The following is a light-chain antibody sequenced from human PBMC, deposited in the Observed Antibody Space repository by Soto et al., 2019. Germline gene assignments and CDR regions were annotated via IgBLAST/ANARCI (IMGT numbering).Light chain of an antibody. CDR3: QQDNYWPPWT. CDR2: GAS. Sequence: EIVMTQSPATLSVSPGERATLSCRASHSVSSSLAWYQQKPGQAPRLLIYGASTRATGIPARFSGTESGTEFTLTISSLQSEDFAIYYCQQDNYWPPWTVGQGTKVDIK. CDR1: HSVSSS. V-gene: IGKV3-15*01. J-gene: IGKJ1*01.